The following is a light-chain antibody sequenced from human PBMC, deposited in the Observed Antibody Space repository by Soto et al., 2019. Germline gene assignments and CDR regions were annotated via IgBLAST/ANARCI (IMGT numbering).Light chain of an antibody. J-gene: IGLJ1*01. CDR1: NTQIGAGYD. CDR3: QSYDSSLSGLYV. Sequence: SVLTQRPPVSGAPRERVTISLPGGNTQIGAGYDVHWYQQLPGTAPKLLIYGNSNRPSGVPDRFSGSKSGTSASLAITGLQAEDEADYYCQSYDSSLSGLYVFGTGTKVTVL. V-gene: IGLV1-40*01. CDR2: GNS.